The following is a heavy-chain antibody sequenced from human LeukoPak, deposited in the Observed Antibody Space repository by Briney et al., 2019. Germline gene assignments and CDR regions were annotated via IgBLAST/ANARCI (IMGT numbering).Heavy chain of an antibody. J-gene: IGHJ4*02. V-gene: IGHV3-21*04. D-gene: IGHD2-15*01. Sequence: GGSLRLSCAASGFTFSSHDMNWVRQAPGKGLEWVSSITTRSSYIYYADSVKGRFTISRDNANDSLYLQMNSLRAEDTAVYYCAAVEVVAASFSNYWGQGTLVTVSS. CDR2: ITTRSSYI. CDR1: GFTFSSHD. CDR3: AAVEVVAASFSNY.